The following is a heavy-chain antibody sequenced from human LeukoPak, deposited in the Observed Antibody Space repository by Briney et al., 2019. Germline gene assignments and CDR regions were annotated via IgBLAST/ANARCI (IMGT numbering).Heavy chain of an antibody. CDR3: AKLGTLGGSQTDF. V-gene: IGHV3-23*01. CDR2: ISGDGGSR. D-gene: IGHD1-26*01. Sequence: GGSLRLSCADSGFTFSTYAMTWVRQAPGKGPEWVSSISGDGGSRYYADSVKGRFTISRDNSKNTLYLQMSSLRVEDTAVYYCAKLGTLGGSQTDFWGRGTLVAVSS. CDR1: GFTFSTYA. J-gene: IGHJ4*02.